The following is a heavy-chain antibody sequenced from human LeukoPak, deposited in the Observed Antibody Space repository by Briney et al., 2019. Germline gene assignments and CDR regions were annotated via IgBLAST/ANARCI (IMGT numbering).Heavy chain of an antibody. CDR1: GFTVSSYS. CDR3: ARGALTYYYDSSGYGRRLGTAFDI. V-gene: IGHV3-21*01. D-gene: IGHD3-22*01. Sequence: GGSLRLSCVASGFTVSSYSMNWVRQAPGKGLEWVSSIISSNYIYYADSVKGRFTISRDNAKNSLYLQMNSLRAEDTAVYYCARGALTYYYDSSGYGRRLGTAFDIWGQGTMVTVSS. CDR2: IISSNYI. J-gene: IGHJ3*02.